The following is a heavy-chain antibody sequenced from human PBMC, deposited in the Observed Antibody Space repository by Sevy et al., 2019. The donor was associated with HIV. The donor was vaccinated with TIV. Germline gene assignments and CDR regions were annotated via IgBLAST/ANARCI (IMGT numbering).Heavy chain of an antibody. CDR2: ISGSGGST. D-gene: IGHD5-12*01. J-gene: IGHJ3*02. CDR3: AKDEGIVATIGVDI. V-gene: IGHV3-23*01. Sequence: GGSLRLSCAASGFTFSSYAMSWVRQAPGKGLEWVSAISGSGGSTYYADSVKGRFTISRDNSKNTLYLQMNSLTAEDTAVNYCAKDEGIVATIGVDIWGQGTMVTVSS. CDR1: GFTFSSYA.